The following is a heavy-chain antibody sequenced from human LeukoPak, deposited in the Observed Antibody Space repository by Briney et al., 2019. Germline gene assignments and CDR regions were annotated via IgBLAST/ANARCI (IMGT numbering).Heavy chain of an antibody. Sequence: ASVKVSCKASGGTFSSYAISWVRQAPGQGLEWMGGIIPLFGTANYAQKFQGRVTITADESTSTAYMELSSLRSEDTAVYYCARDSSEFRSLIPHWGQGTLVTVSS. CDR1: GGTFSSYA. J-gene: IGHJ1*01. V-gene: IGHV1-69*13. CDR3: ARDSSEFRSLIPH. D-gene: IGHD2-21*01. CDR2: IIPLFGTA.